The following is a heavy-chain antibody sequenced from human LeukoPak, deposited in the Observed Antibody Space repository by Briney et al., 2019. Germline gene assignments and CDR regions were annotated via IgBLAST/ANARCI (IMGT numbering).Heavy chain of an antibody. D-gene: IGHD3-10*01. CDR2: INHSGST. CDR3: ASSGLLWFGELLYSGFDP. CDR1: GGSFSGYY. J-gene: IGHJ5*02. Sequence: SETLSLTCAVYGGSFSGYYWSWIRQPPGKGLEWIGEINHSGSTNYNPSLKSRVTISVDTSKNQFSLKLSSVTAADTAVYYCASSGLLWFGELLYSGFDPWGQGTLVTVSS. V-gene: IGHV4-34*01.